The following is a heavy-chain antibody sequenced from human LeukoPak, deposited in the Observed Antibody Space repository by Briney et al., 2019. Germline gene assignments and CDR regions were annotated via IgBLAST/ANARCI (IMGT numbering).Heavy chain of an antibody. J-gene: IGHJ6*03. CDR3: AREAYYVFWSVYYTSYYYYMDV. CDR1: GGSISSSSYY. CDR2: IYYSGST. D-gene: IGHD3-3*01. V-gene: IGHV4-39*07. Sequence: SETLSLTCTVSGGSISSSSYYWGWIRQPPGKGLEWIGSIYYSGSTYYNPSLKSRVTISVDTSKNQFSLKLSSVTAADTAVYYCAREAYYVFWSVYYTSYYYYMDVWGKGTTVTVSS.